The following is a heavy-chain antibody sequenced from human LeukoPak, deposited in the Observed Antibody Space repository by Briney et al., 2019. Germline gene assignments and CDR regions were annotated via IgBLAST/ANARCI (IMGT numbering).Heavy chain of an antibody. D-gene: IGHD6-19*01. CDR1: GYTFTSYG. CDR3: ARSLLSYSSGWYGKDQAYYFDY. CDR2: ISAYNGNT. V-gene: IGHV1-18*01. Sequence: ASVKVSCKASGYTFTSYGISWVRQAPGQGLEWMGWISAYNGNTNYAQKLQGRVTMTTDTSTSTAYMELRSLRSDDTAVYYCARSLLSYSSGWYGKDQAYYFDYWGQGTLVTVSS. J-gene: IGHJ4*02.